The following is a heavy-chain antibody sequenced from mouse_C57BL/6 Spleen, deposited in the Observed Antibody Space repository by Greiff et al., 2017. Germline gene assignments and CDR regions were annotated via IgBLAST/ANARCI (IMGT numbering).Heavy chain of an antibody. CDR3: ARGTRGFAY. CDR1: GYTFTDYN. Sequence: VQLKQSGPELVKPGASVKIPCKASGYTFTDYNMDWVKQSHGKSLEWIGDINPNNGGTIYNQKFKGKATLTVDKSSSTAYMELRSLTSEDTAVYYCARGTRGFAYWGQGTLVTVSA. D-gene: IGHD3-3*01. J-gene: IGHJ3*01. V-gene: IGHV1-18*01. CDR2: INPNNGGT.